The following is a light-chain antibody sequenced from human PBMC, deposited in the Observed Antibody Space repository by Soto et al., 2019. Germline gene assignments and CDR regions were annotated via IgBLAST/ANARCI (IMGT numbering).Light chain of an antibody. J-gene: IGKJ3*01. CDR2: AAS. V-gene: IGKV1-39*01. Sequence: DIQMTQSPSSLSASVGDRVTITCRASQSISSYLNWYQQKPGKAPKLLIYAASSLQSGVPSRFSGSGSGTDFPLTISSLQPEDFATYYCQQSYSTLFTFGPGTKWISN. CDR3: QQSYSTLFT. CDR1: QSISSY.